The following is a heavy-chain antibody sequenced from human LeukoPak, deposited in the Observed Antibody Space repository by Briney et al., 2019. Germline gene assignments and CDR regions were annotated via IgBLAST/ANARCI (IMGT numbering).Heavy chain of an antibody. D-gene: IGHD3-22*01. CDR1: GFTFSSYA. CDR3: ARDLTEDETVDYYDSSGYYTTFDY. Sequence: PGGSLRLSCAASGFTFSSYAMSWVRQAPGKGLEWVSAISGSGGSTYYADSVKGRFTISRDNAKNSLYLQMNSLRAEDTAVYYCARDLTEDETVDYYDSSGYYTTFDYWGQGTLVTVSS. CDR2: ISGSGGST. V-gene: IGHV3-23*01. J-gene: IGHJ4*02.